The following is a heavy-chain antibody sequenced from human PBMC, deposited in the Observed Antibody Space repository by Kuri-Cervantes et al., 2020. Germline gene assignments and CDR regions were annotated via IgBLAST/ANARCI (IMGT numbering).Heavy chain of an antibody. CDR3: ARDWGGMVRGASLDY. CDR2: ISSSSSYI. CDR1: GFTFSNYY. D-gene: IGHD3-10*01. Sequence: LSLTCAASGFTFSNYYMNWVRQAPGKGLEWVSSISSSSSYIYYADSVKGRFTISRDNAENSLYLQMNSLRAEDTAVYYCARDWGGMVRGASLDYWGQGTLVTVSS. J-gene: IGHJ4*02. V-gene: IGHV3-21*04.